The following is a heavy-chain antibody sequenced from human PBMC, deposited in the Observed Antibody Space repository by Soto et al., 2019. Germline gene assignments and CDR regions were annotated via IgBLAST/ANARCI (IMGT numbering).Heavy chain of an antibody. CDR2: IIPIFGTA. CDR3: ARGLEYCSGGSCDSGWFDP. CDR1: GGTFSSYA. V-gene: IGHV1-69*06. Sequence: SVKVSCKASGGTFSSYAISWVRQAPGQGLEWMGGIIPIFGTANYAQKFQGRVTITADKSTSTAYMELSSVTAADTAVYYCARGLEYCSGGSCDSGWFDPWGQGTLVTVSS. J-gene: IGHJ5*02. D-gene: IGHD2-15*01.